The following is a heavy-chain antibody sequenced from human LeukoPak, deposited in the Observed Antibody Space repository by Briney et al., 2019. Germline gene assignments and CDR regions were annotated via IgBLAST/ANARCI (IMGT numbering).Heavy chain of an antibody. V-gene: IGHV1-2*02. CDR1: GYTFTGYY. D-gene: IGHD3-22*01. J-gene: IGHJ4*02. CDR3: SSGYSTVPF. CDR2: INPNAGGT. Sequence: SVKLSCKASGYTFTGYYIHWVRLAPGQGHESMGWINPNAGGTSYAQKFQGRVTMTRDTSISTAYMELSRLTSDDTAVYYCSSGYSTVPFWGRGNLDTVSS.